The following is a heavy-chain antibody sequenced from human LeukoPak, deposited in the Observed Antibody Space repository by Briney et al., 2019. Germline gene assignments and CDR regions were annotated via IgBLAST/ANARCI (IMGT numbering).Heavy chain of an antibody. J-gene: IGHJ4*02. CDR2: IYGDGSFT. CDR1: GFTFSNFW. Sequence: GGSLRLSCAASGFTFSNFWMHWVRQAPGKGLVWVALIYGDGSFTRYADSVKGRFTISRDNAKNTLYLQMNSLRAEDTAVYYCARWADYGGNSGYDYWGQGTLVTVSS. CDR3: ARWADYGGNSGYDY. V-gene: IGHV3-74*01. D-gene: IGHD4-23*01.